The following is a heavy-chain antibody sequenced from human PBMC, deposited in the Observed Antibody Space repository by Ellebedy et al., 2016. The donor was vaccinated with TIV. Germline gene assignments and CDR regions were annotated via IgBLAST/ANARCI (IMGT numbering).Heavy chain of an antibody. D-gene: IGHD3-22*01. J-gene: IGHJ4*02. Sequence: GESLKISCAASGFTFSNYGMHWVRQAPGTGLEWVAVIRYDGSNKYYEDSVKGRFTISRDNSKNTLHLQMNSLRAEDTAVYYCARDRGLGLLPCDYWGQGTLVTVSS. V-gene: IGHV3-33*08. CDR3: ARDRGLGLLPCDY. CDR2: IRYDGSNK. CDR1: GFTFSNYG.